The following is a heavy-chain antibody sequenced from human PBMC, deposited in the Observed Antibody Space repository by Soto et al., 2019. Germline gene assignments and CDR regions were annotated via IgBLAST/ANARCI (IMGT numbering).Heavy chain of an antibody. D-gene: IGHD7-27*01. V-gene: IGHV3-30*18. CDR2: ITXXXXXK. CDR3: AKVLTGDLDY. J-gene: IGHJ4*02. CDR1: GFTFSSYG. Sequence: GGFLRLTCRASGFTFSSYGRNWVRQAPGKGLEXVAXITXXXXXKXXVASVKGRFTISRDNSKNTLELQMISRRAEDTAVYYGAKVLTGDLDYWGQGTLVTVSS.